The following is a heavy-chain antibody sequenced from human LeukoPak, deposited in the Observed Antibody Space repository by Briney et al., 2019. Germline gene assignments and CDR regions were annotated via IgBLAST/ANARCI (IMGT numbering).Heavy chain of an antibody. CDR1: GGSISSYY. CDR2: IYYSGST. J-gene: IGHJ3*02. CDR3: ARAYYYGSGTIPDAFDI. V-gene: IGHV4-59*01. D-gene: IGHD3-10*01. Sequence: PSESLSLTCTVSGGSISSYYWSWIRQPPGKGLEWIGYIYYSGSTNYNPSLKSRVTISVDTSKNQFSLKLSSVTAADTAVYYCARAYYYGSGTIPDAFDIWGQGTMVTVSS.